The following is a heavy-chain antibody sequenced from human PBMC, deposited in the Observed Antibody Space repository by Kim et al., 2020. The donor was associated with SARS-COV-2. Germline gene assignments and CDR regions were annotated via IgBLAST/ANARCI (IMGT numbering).Heavy chain of an antibody. CDR1: GYTFTSYG. Sequence: ASVKVSCKASGYTFTSYGISWVRQAPGQGLEWMGWISAYNGNTNYAQKLQGRVTMTTDTSTSTAYMELRSLRSDDTAVYYCARSVLVDTAMVKGGAFDIWGQGTMVTVSS. V-gene: IGHV1-18*01. CDR3: ARSVLVDTAMVKGGAFDI. J-gene: IGHJ3*02. D-gene: IGHD5-18*01. CDR2: ISAYNGNT.